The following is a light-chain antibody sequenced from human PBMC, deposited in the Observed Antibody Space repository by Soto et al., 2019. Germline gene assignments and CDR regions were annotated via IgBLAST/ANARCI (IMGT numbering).Light chain of an antibody. CDR3: QQYGNSRGT. V-gene: IGKV3-20*01. CDR1: QSVSSSY. Sequence: EIVLTQSPGTLSWSPGERATLSCRASQSVSSSYLAWYQQKPGQAPRLLIYNASSRATGIPDRFSGRGSGTDFTLTISRREPEDFAGYYCQQYGNSRGTFGQGTKVDI. CDR2: NAS. J-gene: IGKJ1*01.